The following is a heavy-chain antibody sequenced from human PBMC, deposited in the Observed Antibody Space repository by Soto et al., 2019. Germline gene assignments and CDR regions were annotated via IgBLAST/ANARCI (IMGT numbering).Heavy chain of an antibody. J-gene: IGHJ5*02. Sequence: GGSLRLSWTASGFTFGDYAMSWFRQAPGKGLEWVGFIRSKAYGGTTEYAASVKGRFAISRDDSKSIAYLQMNSLKTEDTAVYYCTTYSSSWYGWFDPWGQGTLVTVSS. V-gene: IGHV3-49*03. D-gene: IGHD6-13*01. CDR2: IRSKAYGGTT. CDR3: TTYSSSWYGWFDP. CDR1: GFTFGDYA.